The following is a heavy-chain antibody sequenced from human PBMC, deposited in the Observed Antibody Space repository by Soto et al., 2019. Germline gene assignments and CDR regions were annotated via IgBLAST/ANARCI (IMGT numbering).Heavy chain of an antibody. D-gene: IGHD5-12*01. CDR1: GYTFTGYY. CDR2: INPNSGGT. V-gene: IGHV1-2*02. CDR3: ARDLSLRSGYTDY. J-gene: IGHJ4*02. Sequence: GASVKVSCKASGYTFTGYYMHWVRQAPGQGLEWLGWINPNSGGTNYAPNFQGRVTMSWDTSISTAYMELSSLRSDDTAVYYCARDLSLRSGYTDYWRQGTLVTVSS.